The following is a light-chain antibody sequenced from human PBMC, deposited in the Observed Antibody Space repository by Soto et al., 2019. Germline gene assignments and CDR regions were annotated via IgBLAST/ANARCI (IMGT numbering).Light chain of an antibody. CDR2: DAS. J-gene: IGKJ2*01. Sequence: EIVLTQSPGTLSLSPGERATLSCRASQSVSSAYLAWYKQKPGQAPRVLIFDASSRATGIPDRFSGSGSGTDFTLTINRLEPEDFAVYFCQQYGNSPYTFGQGTKLEIK. V-gene: IGKV3-20*01. CDR1: QSVSSAY. CDR3: QQYGNSPYT.